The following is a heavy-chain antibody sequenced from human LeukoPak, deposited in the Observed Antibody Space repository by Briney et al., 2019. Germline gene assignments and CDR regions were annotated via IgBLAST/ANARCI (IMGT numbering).Heavy chain of an antibody. CDR2: ISYDGSNK. D-gene: IGHD6-13*01. J-gene: IGHJ4*02. CDR3: AKGSSWYVWVVADY. V-gene: IGHV3-30*18. CDR1: GFTFSSYG. Sequence: GGSLRLSCAASGFTFSSYGMHWVRQSPGKGLEGVAVISYDGSNKYYADSVKGRFTISRDNSKNTLYLQMNSLRAEDTAVYYCAKGSSWYVWVVADYWGQGTLVTVSS.